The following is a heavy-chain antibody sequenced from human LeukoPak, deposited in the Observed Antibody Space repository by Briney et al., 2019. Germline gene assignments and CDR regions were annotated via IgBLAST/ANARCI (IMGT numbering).Heavy chain of an antibody. D-gene: IGHD2-15*01. Sequence: GGSLRLSCAASGFTVSSNYMSWVRQAPGKGLEWVSVIYSGGSTYYADSVKGRFTISRDNSKNTLYLQMNSLRAEDTAIYYCAKNGDRGAYCSGGSCYPYYYYYMDVWGKGTTVTISS. CDR2: IYSGGST. V-gene: IGHV3-66*01. CDR3: AKNGDRGAYCSGGSCYPYYYYYMDV. CDR1: GFTVSSNY. J-gene: IGHJ6*03.